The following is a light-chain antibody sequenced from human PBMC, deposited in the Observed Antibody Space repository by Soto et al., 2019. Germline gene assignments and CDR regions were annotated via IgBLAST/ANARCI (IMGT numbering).Light chain of an antibody. J-gene: IGLJ1*01. CDR1: SSDVGGYNY. Sequence: QSVLTQPASVSGSPGQSITISCTGTSSDVGGYNYVSWYQQHQGKAPKLMIYDVSNRPSGVSNRFSGSKSGNTASLTISGLQAEDEADYYCSSYTRSSFYVFGTGTKVTVL. V-gene: IGLV2-14*01. CDR3: SSYTRSSFYV. CDR2: DVS.